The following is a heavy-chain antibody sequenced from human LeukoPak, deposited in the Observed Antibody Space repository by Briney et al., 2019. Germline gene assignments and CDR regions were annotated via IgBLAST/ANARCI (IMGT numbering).Heavy chain of an antibody. J-gene: IGHJ6*02. D-gene: IGHD3-16*02. CDR2: ISGSGGST. CDR1: GFTFSSYA. V-gene: IGHV3-23*01. Sequence: GGSLRLSCAASGFTFSSYAMSWVRQAPGKGLEWVSAISGSGGSTYYADSVKGRFTISRDNSKNTLYLQMNSLRAEDTAVYYCAKDAFGGVIVPPPDYYYGMDVWGQGTTVTVSS. CDR3: AKDAFGGVIVPPPDYYYGMDV.